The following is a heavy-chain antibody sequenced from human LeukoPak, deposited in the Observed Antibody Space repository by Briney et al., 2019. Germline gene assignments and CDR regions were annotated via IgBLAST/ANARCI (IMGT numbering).Heavy chain of an antibody. Sequence: SETLSLTCTVSGGSINSYYWSWIRQPPGKGLEWIGYIYYSGSTNYNPSLKSRVTISVDTSKNQFSLKLSSVTAADTAVYYCARGGITGTTPNDYWGQGTLVTVSS. D-gene: IGHD1-20*01. J-gene: IGHJ4*02. CDR2: IYYSGST. V-gene: IGHV4-59*01. CDR1: GGSINSYY. CDR3: ARGGITGTTPNDY.